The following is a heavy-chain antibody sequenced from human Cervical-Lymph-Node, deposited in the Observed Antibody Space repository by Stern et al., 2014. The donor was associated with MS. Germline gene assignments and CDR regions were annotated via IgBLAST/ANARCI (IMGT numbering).Heavy chain of an antibody. Sequence: VQLVESGAEVKKPGSSVKVSCKSSGGISWARQAPGQGLEWMGGVIPFVGTSNYAQKFQGRVTITADTSTNTTYLHLSRLTSADTAVYYCARGSGDNWFGPWGQGTLVTVSS. CDR1: GG. J-gene: IGHJ5*02. D-gene: IGHD3-10*01. CDR3: ARGSGDNWFGP. CDR2: VIPFVGTS. V-gene: IGHV1-69*06.